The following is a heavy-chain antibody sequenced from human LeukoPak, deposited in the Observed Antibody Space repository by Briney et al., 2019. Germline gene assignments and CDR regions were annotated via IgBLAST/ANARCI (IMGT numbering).Heavy chain of an antibody. CDR1: AGSISSYY. V-gene: IGHV4-59*01. CDR3: ARVTGYMIEDYFDY. D-gene: IGHD3-22*01. J-gene: IGHJ4*02. Sequence: SETLSLTCTVSAGSISSYYWSWIRQPPGKGLEWIGYIYYSGSTNYNPSLRSRVTISVDTSKNQFSLRLSSVTAADTAVYYCARVTGYMIEDYFDYWGQGTLVTVSS. CDR2: IYYSGST.